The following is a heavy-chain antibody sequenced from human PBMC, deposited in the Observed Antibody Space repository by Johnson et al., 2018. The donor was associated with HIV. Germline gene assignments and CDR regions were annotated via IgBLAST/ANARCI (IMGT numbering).Heavy chain of an antibody. J-gene: IGHJ3*01. CDR1: GFTFSTYA. CDR3: VREHRADESFDL. V-gene: IGHV3-15*01. Sequence: VQLVESGGGVVQPGRSLRLSCAASGFTFSTYAMHWVRQAPGKGLEWVGRIKSKTDGGTTDYAAPVKGRFTISRDDSKNTLYLQMNSLTAGDTAVYYCVREHRADESFDLWGQGTMVTVSS. CDR2: IKSKTDGGTT. D-gene: IGHD1-14*01.